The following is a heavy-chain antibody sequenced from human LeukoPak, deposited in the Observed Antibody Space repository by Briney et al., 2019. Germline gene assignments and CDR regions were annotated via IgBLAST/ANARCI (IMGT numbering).Heavy chain of an antibody. CDR2: INPNGGYT. Sequence: ASVKVSCKVSGYTLTELSMHWVRQAPGQGLEWMGIINPNGGYTTYAQKFQGRVTMTRDTSTSTVYMELSSLRSEDTAVYYCARGARYFDYWGQGTLVTVSS. V-gene: IGHV1-46*01. CDR3: ARGARYFDY. CDR1: GYTLTELS. J-gene: IGHJ4*02.